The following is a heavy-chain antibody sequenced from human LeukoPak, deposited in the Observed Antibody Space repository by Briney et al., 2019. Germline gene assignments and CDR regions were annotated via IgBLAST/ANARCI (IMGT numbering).Heavy chain of an antibody. V-gene: IGHV1-69*04. D-gene: IGHD2-2*01. Sequence: SVKVSCKASGGTFSSYAISWVRQAPGQGLEWMGRIIPILGIANYAQRFQGRVTITADKSTSTAYMEPSSLRSEDTAVYYCARGGCSSTSCYYYGMDVWGQGTTVTVSS. J-gene: IGHJ6*02. CDR1: GGTFSSYA. CDR2: IIPILGIA. CDR3: ARGGCSSTSCYYYGMDV.